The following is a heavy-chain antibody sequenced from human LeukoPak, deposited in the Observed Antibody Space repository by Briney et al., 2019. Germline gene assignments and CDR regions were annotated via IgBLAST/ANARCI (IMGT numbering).Heavy chain of an antibody. D-gene: IGHD6-6*01. CDR1: GGTFSSYA. CDR3: ARVAGPREQLVPHFDY. J-gene: IGHJ4*02. CDR2: IIPILGIA. V-gene: IGHV1-69*04. Sequence: SVKVSCKASGGTFSSYAISWVRQAPGQGLEWMGRIIPILGIANYAQKFQGRVTITADKSTSTAYMELNSLRAEDTTVYYCARVAGPREQLVPHFDYWGQGTLVTVSS.